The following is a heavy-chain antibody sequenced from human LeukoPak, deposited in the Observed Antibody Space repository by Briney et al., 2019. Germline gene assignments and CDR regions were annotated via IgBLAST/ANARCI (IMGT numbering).Heavy chain of an antibody. CDR1: GGSISSYY. D-gene: IGHD5-18*01. CDR2: IYTSGST. Sequence: SETLSLTCTVSGGSISSYYWSWIRKPAGKGLEWIGRIYTSGSTNYNPSLKSRVTISVDTSKNQFSLKLSSVTAADTAVYYCAREERGYSYGPPPFDYWGQGTLVTVSS. V-gene: IGHV4-4*07. CDR3: AREERGYSYGPPPFDY. J-gene: IGHJ4*02.